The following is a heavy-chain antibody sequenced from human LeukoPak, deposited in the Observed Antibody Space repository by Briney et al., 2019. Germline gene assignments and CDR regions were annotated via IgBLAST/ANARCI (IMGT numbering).Heavy chain of an antibody. D-gene: IGHD2-21*02. CDR2: VYTSGST. J-gene: IGHJ4*02. CDR1: GGSISSGSYY. Sequence: SETLSLTCTVSGGSISSGSYYWSWIRQPAGKGVEWIGRVYTSGSTNYNPSLKSRVTISVDTSKNQFSLILSSVTAADTAVYYCARDPYPVTGKYCFDYWGQGILVTVSS. CDR3: ARDPYPVTGKYCFDY. V-gene: IGHV4-61*02.